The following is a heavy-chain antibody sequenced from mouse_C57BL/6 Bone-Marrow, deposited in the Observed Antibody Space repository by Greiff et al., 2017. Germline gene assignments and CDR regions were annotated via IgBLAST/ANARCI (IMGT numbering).Heavy chain of an antibody. V-gene: IGHV1-81*01. J-gene: IGHJ3*01. CDR1: GYTFTSYG. CDR3: ARGDSSGSWFAY. CDR2: IYPRSGNT. D-gene: IGHD3-2*02. Sequence: QVQLQQSGAELARPGASVKLSCKASGYTFTSYGISWVKQRTGQGLEWIGEIYPRSGNTYYNEKFKGKATLTADKSSSTAYMELRSLTSEDSAVXFCARGDSSGSWFAYWGQGTLVTVSA.